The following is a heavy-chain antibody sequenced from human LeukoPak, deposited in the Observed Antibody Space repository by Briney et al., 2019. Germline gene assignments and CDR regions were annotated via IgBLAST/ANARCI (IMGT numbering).Heavy chain of an antibody. CDR1: GFAFDDYA. J-gene: IGHJ5*02. V-gene: IGHV3-43D*03. Sequence: PRGSLRLSCAASGFAFDDYAMHWVRQDPETRMEWVSLITWDGRGVYYREPLKGRFTISRDNAKNSLFLQMNNLSAEDTGTYYCARDWRTSSIPLSSSSFYFDLWGQGTLVTVSS. D-gene: IGHD6-6*01. CDR3: ARDWRTSSIPLSSSSFYFDL. CDR2: ITWDGRGV.